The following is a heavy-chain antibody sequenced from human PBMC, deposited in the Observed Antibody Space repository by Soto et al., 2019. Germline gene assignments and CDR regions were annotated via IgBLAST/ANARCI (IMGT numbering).Heavy chain of an antibody. V-gene: IGHV2-5*02. D-gene: IGHD3-10*01. CDR3: ADRGPMHTCENVGALDI. Sequence: QITLKESGPTLVKPTQTLTLTCTFSGFSLTTTGMGVGWVRQPPGKALEWLALVYWDDDKRYSPTLKTRITITTAPLKDQVVLTMTCVDPVDTATCYCADRGPMHTCENVGALDIRGHGPVVAAS. J-gene: IGHJ3*02. CDR1: GFSLTTTGMG. CDR2: VYWDDDK.